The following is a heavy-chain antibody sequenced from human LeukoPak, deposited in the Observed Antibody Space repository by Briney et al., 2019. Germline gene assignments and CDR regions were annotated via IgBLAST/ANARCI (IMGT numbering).Heavy chain of an antibody. CDR1: GFTFSSYD. J-gene: IGHJ4*02. Sequence: GGSLSLSCAASGFTFSSYDMHWVRQAIGRGLEWVSSIGTAADTYYPGSVKGRFTISRENGKNSLYLQMNSLRAGDTAVYYCARGPIVGITETKGYFDYWGQGILVTVSS. V-gene: IGHV3-13*01. CDR2: IGTAADT. D-gene: IGHD1-7*01. CDR3: ARGPIVGITETKGYFDY.